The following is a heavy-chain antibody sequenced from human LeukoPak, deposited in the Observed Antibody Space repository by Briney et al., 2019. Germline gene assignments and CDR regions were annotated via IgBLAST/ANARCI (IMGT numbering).Heavy chain of an antibody. Sequence: SETLSLTCAVYGGSFSGYYWSWIRQPPGKGLEWIGEINHSGSTNYNPSLKSRVTISVDTSKNQFSLKLSSVTAADTAVYYCARGRGYCSSTSCYEVDYWGQGTLVTVSS. V-gene: IGHV4-34*01. CDR3: ARGRGYCSSTSCYEVDY. J-gene: IGHJ4*02. CDR2: INHSGST. D-gene: IGHD2-2*01. CDR1: GGSFSGYY.